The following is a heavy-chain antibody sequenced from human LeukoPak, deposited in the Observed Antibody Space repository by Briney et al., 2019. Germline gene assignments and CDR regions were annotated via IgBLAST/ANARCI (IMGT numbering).Heavy chain of an antibody. J-gene: IGHJ5*02. CDR2: IRHDGSEK. CDR3: ARENVDYDFWSGYPNWFDP. CDR1: GFTFTSYW. D-gene: IGHD3-3*01. Sequence: GGSLRLSCAVSGFTFTSYWMSWVRQAPGKGLEWVANIRHDGSEKYYVDSVKGRFSISRDNAKKSLYLQMNSLRADDTAVYYCARENVDYDFWSGYPNWFDPWGQGTLVTVSS. V-gene: IGHV3-7*05.